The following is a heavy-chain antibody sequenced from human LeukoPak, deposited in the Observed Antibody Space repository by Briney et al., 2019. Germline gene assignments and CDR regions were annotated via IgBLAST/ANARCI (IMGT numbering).Heavy chain of an antibody. CDR2: ISGSGGNT. V-gene: IGHV3-23*01. Sequence: GGSLRLSCAASGFTFSSYAMSWVRQAPGKGLEWVSGISGSGGNTYYADSVKGRFTISRDNSKNTLYLQMNSLRAEDTAVYYCAKTSTMIVVVWAFDIWGQGTMVTVSS. CDR1: GFTFSSYA. D-gene: IGHD3-22*01. CDR3: AKTSTMIVVVWAFDI. J-gene: IGHJ3*02.